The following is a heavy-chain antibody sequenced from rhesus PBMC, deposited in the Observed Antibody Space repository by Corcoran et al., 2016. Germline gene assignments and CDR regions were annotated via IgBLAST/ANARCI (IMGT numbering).Heavy chain of an antibody. Sequence: QLQLQESGPGLVTPSETLSLTCAVPGGSLRIRYWSCIRPAPGKGREWIGFIGGSSGSTNKNPSLKRRVTLSVDTSKNQLSLKLSSVTAADTAVYYCVVTRGWYFDIWGPGTPITISS. D-gene: IGHD4-17*01. CDR3: VVTRGWYFDI. J-gene: IGHJ2*01. CDR2: IGGSSGST. CDR1: GGSLRIRY. V-gene: IGHV4-169*01.